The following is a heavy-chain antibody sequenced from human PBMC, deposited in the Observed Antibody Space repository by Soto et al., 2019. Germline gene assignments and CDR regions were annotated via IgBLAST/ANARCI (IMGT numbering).Heavy chain of an antibody. J-gene: IGHJ4*02. CDR1: GFTFSSYA. CDR3: ARRGSGSYYDY. D-gene: IGHD1-26*01. Sequence: EVQLLESGGGLVQPGGSLRLSCLASGFTFSSYAMRWVRQAPVRGLGWVSAISGSGGSTYYAASVKGGFTISRDNSKNTLYLQMNSLRAEDTAVYYCARRGSGSYYDYWGQGTLVTVSS. V-gene: IGHV3-23*01. CDR2: ISGSGGST.